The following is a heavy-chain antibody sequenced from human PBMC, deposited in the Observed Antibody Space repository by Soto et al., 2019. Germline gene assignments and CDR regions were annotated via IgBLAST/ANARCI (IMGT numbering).Heavy chain of an antibody. D-gene: IGHD1-1*01. CDR1: GGSISSYY. CDR2: IYYSGST. V-gene: IGHV4-59*01. CDR3: ARDNWNAHIPFDY. Sequence: SETLSLTCTVSGGSISSYYWSWIRQPPGKGLEWIGYIYYSGSTNYNPSLKSRVTISVDTSKNQFSLKLSSVTAADTAVYYCARDNWNAHIPFDYWGQGTLVTVSS. J-gene: IGHJ4*02.